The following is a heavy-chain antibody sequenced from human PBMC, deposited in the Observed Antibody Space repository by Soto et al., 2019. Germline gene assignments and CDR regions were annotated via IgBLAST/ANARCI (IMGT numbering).Heavy chain of an antibody. CDR3: ARVGNSGYDWDAFDI. J-gene: IGHJ3*02. D-gene: IGHD5-12*01. CDR1: GYTFTSYY. Sequence: ASVKVSCKASGYTFTSYYMHWVRQAPGQGLEWMGIINPSGGSTSYAQKFQGRVTMTRDTSTSTVYMELSSLRSEDTAEYYCARVGNSGYDWDAFDIWGQGTMVTVSS. V-gene: IGHV1-46*03. CDR2: INPSGGST.